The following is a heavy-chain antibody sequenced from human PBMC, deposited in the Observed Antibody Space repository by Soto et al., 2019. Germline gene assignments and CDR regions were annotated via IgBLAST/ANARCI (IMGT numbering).Heavy chain of an antibody. V-gene: IGHV3-23*01. J-gene: IGHJ4*02. D-gene: IGHD6-19*01. CDR1: GFTFSSYA. CDR2: ISGSGVST. Sequence: GGSLRLSCAASGFTFSSYAMSWVRQAPGKGQEWVSAISGSGVSTYYADSVKGRFTISRDNSKNTLYLQMNSLRAEDTAVYYCAKEGEHSSGWANFDYWGQGTLVTVSS. CDR3: AKEGEHSSGWANFDY.